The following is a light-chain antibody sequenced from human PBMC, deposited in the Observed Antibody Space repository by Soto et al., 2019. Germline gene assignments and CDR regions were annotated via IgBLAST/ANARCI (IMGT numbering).Light chain of an antibody. CDR3: CSYAGTYSPV. V-gene: IGLV2-11*01. CDR2: DAS. CDR1: SSDVGAYNF. J-gene: IGLJ2*01. Sequence: QSVLTQPPSVSGSPGQSVTISCTGTSSDVGAYNFVSWYQQYPGKAPKLIIFDASARPSGVPDRFSGSKSGNTASLTISGLQADDEADYYCCSYAGTYSPVLGGGTKVTVL.